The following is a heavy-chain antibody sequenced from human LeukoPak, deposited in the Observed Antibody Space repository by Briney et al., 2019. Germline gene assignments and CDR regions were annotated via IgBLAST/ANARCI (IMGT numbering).Heavy chain of an antibody. J-gene: IGHJ4*02. V-gene: IGHV5-51*01. CDR1: GYSFSNYW. D-gene: IGHD3-22*01. CDR2: IYRGDSDT. Sequence: GESLKISCKGSGYSFSNYWIGWVRQMPGKGLEWMGIIYRGDSDTRYSPSFQGQVTISADKSISTAYLQWSSLKASDTAVYYCARLLYYDSSGYYYGPFDYWGQGTLVTVSS. CDR3: ARLLYYDSSGYYYGPFDY.